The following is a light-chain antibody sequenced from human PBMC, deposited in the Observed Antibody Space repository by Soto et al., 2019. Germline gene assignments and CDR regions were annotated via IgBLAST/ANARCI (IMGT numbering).Light chain of an antibody. J-gene: IGKJ2*01. CDR1: QSVSNNY. CDR3: QQFGSSPYT. CDR2: GAS. V-gene: IGKV3-20*01. Sequence: EIVLTQSPGTLSLSPGERATLSCRASQSVSNNYLAWYQQKPGQAPRLLIYGASNRATGIPDRFSGSGSGTDFTLTVSRLEPEDFAVFYCQQFGSSPYTFGQGTKVDIK.